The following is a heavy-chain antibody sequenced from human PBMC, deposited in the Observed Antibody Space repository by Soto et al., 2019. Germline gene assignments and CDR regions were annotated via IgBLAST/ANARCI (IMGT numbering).Heavy chain of an antibody. CDR3: ARDPDSINWYVY. Sequence: ASVKVSCKTSGCTFTKYEINWVRQSSGQGLEWMGRISVYNGNTYYAQKLQDRVTMTTDLYTSTVYMELRNLRSDDTAVYFCARDPDSINWYVYWG. J-gene: IGHJ5*01. CDR2: ISVYNGNT. CDR1: GCTFTKYE. D-gene: IGHD3-3*02. V-gene: IGHV1-18*01.